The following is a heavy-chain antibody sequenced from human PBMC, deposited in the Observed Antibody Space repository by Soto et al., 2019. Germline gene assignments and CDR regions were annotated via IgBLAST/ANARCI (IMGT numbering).Heavy chain of an antibody. Sequence: GGSLRLSCAAYGITFSTYSMNWVRQAPGKGLEWVPSINTISSYIYYADSVKGRFTISRDNAKNSLYLQMNSLRAEDTAVYYCARGVSDYYDSSGYYLTWGQGTLVTVSS. V-gene: IGHV3-21*01. CDR2: INTISSYI. D-gene: IGHD3-22*01. J-gene: IGHJ5*02. CDR1: GITFSTYS. CDR3: ARGVSDYYDSSGYYLT.